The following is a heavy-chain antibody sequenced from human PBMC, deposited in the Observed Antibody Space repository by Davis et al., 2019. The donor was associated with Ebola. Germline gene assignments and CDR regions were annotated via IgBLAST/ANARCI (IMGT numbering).Heavy chain of an antibody. J-gene: IGHJ6*04. CDR3: ARGLESSSYGMDV. CDR1: GGSFSGYY. V-gene: IGHV4-34*01. Sequence: MPSETLSLTCAVYGGSFSGYYWSWIRQPPGKGLEWIGEINHSGSTNYNPSLKSRVTISVDTSKNQFSLKLSSVTAADTAVYYCARGLESSSYGMDVWGKGTTATVSS. D-gene: IGHD6-6*01. CDR2: INHSGST.